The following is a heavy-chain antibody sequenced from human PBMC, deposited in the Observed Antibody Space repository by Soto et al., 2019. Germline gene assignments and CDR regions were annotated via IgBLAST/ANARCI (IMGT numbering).Heavy chain of an antibody. V-gene: IGHV3-23*01. CDR3: AKSGVWFGEFPIDY. J-gene: IGHJ4*02. Sequence: GGSLRLSCAASGFTFSSYAMSWVRQAPGKGLEWVSAISGSGGSTYYADSVKGRFTISRDNSKNTLYLQMNSLRAEDTAVYYCAKSGVWFGEFPIDYWGQGTLVTVSS. CDR2: ISGSGGST. D-gene: IGHD3-10*01. CDR1: GFTFSSYA.